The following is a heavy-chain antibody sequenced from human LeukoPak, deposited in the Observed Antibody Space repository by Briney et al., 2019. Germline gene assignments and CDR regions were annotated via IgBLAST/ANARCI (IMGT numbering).Heavy chain of an antibody. V-gene: IGHV4-59*01. CDR2: IYYSGST. Sequence: PSEALSLTCTVSGGSISSYYWSWIRQPPGKGLEWIGYIYYSGSTNYNPSLKSRVTISVDTSKNQFSLKLSSVTAADTAVYYCARVNKRTYYFGSGSSWFDYWAQGTLVTVSS. J-gene: IGHJ4*02. D-gene: IGHD3-10*01. CDR1: GGSISSYY. CDR3: ARVNKRTYYFGSGSSWFDY.